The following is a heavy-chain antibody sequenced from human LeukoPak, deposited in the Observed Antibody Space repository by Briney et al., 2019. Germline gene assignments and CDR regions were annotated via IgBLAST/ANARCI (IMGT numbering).Heavy chain of an antibody. CDR3: ARDLESYYYGMDV. D-gene: IGHD1-1*01. CDR1: GFTFNGYV. CDR2: ISYDGTDN. V-gene: IGHV3-30*04. J-gene: IGHJ6*02. Sequence: GGSLRLSCAASGFTFNGYVMHWVRQAPGKGLEWVAVISYDGTDNYYADSVKGRFTISRDNSKKTLYLQMNSLRVEDTAVYYCARDLESYYYGMDVRGQGTTVTVSS.